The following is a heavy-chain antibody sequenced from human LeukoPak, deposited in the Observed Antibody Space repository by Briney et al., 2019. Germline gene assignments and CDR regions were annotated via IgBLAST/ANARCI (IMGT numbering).Heavy chain of an antibody. CDR3: ARGRTRWLVRNSRPWGLNY. V-gene: IGHV1-69*04. CDR1: GGTFSSYA. Sequence: SVKVSCKASGGTFSSYAISWVRQAPGQGLEWMGRIIPILGIANYAQKFQGRVTITADKSTSTAYMELSSLRSEDTAVYYCARGRTRWLVRNSRPWGLNYWGQGTLVTVSS. D-gene: IGHD6-19*01. J-gene: IGHJ4*02. CDR2: IIPILGIA.